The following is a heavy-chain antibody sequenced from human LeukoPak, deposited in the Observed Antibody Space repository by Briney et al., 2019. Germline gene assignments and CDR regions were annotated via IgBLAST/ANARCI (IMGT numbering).Heavy chain of an antibody. D-gene: IGHD2-15*01. CDR2: INSDGSST. Sequence: PGGSLRLSCAASGFTFSSYWMHWVRQAPGKGLVWVSRINSDGSSTSYADSVKGRFTISRDNAKNTLYLQMNSLRAEDTAVYYCARQSFDCSGGSCYPYYFDYWGQGTLVTVSS. V-gene: IGHV3-74*01. CDR1: GFTFSSYW. J-gene: IGHJ4*02. CDR3: ARQSFDCSGGSCYPYYFDY.